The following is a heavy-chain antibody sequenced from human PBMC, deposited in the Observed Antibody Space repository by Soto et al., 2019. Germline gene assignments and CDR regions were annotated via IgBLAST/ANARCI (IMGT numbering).Heavy chain of an antibody. D-gene: IGHD3-9*01. CDR2: ISAYNGNT. Sequence: GASVKVSCKASGYTFTSYGISWVRQAPGQGLEWMGWISAYNGNTNYAQKLQGRVTMTTDTSTSTAYMELRSLRSDDTAVYYCARYFGWLFHGPDVDYWGQRTLVTVSS. V-gene: IGHV1-18*01. J-gene: IGHJ4*02. CDR3: ARYFGWLFHGPDVDY. CDR1: GYTFTSYG.